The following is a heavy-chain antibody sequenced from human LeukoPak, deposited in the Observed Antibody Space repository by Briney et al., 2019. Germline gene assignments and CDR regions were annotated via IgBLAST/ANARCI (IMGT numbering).Heavy chain of an antibody. CDR3: ALYDFWSYYYMDV. CDR1: GFTFSSYW. CDR2: INSDGSST. D-gene: IGHD3-3*01. V-gene: IGHV3-74*01. J-gene: IGHJ6*03. Sequence: HPGGSLRLSCAASGFTFSSYWMHWVRQAPGKGLVWVSRINSDGSSTSYADSVKGRFTISRDNAKNSLYLQMNSLRAEDTAVYYCALYDFWSYYYMDVWGKGTTVTVSS.